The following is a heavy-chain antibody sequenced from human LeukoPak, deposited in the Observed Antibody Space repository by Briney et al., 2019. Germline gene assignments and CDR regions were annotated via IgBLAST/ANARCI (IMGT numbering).Heavy chain of an antibody. D-gene: IGHD6-13*01. V-gene: IGHV1-69*13. CDR1: GGTFSSYA. CDR2: IIPIFGTA. CDR3: ARDPLAAAGTNFDY. Sequence: SVKVSCKASGGTFSSYAISWVRQAPGQGLEWMGGIIPIFGTANYAQKFQGRVTITADESTSTAYMELSSLRSEDTAVYYCARDPLAAAGTNFDYWGQGTLVTVSS. J-gene: IGHJ4*02.